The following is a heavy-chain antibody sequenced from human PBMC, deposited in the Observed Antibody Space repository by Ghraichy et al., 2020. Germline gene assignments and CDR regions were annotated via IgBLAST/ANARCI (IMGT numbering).Heavy chain of an antibody. Sequence: SETLSLTCAVYGGSFSGYYWSWIRQPPGKGLEWIGEINHSGSTNYNPSLKSRVTISVDTSKNQFSLKLSSVTAADTAVYYCAKHSWGGSGLRTFDYCGQGTLVTVSS. D-gene: IGHD3-22*01. CDR2: INHSGST. CDR1: GGSFSGYY. V-gene: IGHV4-34*01. J-gene: IGHJ4*02. CDR3: AKHSWGGSGLRTFDY.